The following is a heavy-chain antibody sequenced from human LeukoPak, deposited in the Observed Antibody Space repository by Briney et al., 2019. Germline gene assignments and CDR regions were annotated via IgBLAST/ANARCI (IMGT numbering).Heavy chain of an antibody. CDR1: GIIFSTYS. V-gene: IGHV3-48*04. D-gene: IGHD2-21*02. Sequence: GGSLRLSCAASGIIFSTYSMNWVRQAPGKGLEWVSDISSSDSTIYYTDSVKGRFTISRDNAKSSLYLQMNSLRAEDTAVYYCVRASHIVVVTGIPQGYYYYMDVWGKGTTVTVSS. CDR3: VRASHIVVVTGIPQGYYYYMDV. J-gene: IGHJ6*03. CDR2: ISSSDSTI.